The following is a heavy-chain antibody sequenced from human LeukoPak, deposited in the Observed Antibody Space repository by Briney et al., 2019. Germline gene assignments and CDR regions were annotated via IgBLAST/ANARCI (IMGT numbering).Heavy chain of an antibody. CDR1: GFTFSIYA. CDR2: ISGSGGST. J-gene: IGHJ4*02. V-gene: IGHV3-23*01. D-gene: IGHD6-6*01. Sequence: GGSLRLSCAASGFTFSIYAMTWVRQAPGKGLEWVSAISGSGGSTYYADSVKGRFTISRDNSKNTLYLQMNSLRAEDTAVYYCARAAQVTGRPNLGGHFDYWGQGTLVTVSS. CDR3: ARAAQVTGRPNLGGHFDY.